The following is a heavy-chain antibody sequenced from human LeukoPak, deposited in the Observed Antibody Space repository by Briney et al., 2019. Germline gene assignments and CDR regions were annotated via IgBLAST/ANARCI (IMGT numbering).Heavy chain of an antibody. J-gene: IGHJ5*02. Sequence: ASVKVSCKASGYTFTSYYIHWVRQAPGQGLEWMGWINPNSAGTNYAQKFQGRVSMTRDTSISTAYMELSRLRSDDTAVYYCARIGGRLNWFDPWGQGTLVTVSS. CDR3: ARIGGRLNWFDP. V-gene: IGHV1-2*02. D-gene: IGHD3-16*01. CDR2: INPNSAGT. CDR1: GYTFTSYY.